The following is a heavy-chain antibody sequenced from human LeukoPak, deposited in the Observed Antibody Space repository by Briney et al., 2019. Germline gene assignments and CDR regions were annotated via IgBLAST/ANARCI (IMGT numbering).Heavy chain of an antibody. Sequence: GGSLRLSCAASGFTFSSYSMNWVRQAPGKGLEWVSSISSSSSYIYYADSVKGRFTISRDNAKNSLYLQMNSLRAEDTAVYYCARVHYYDSSGLLAAIDAFDIWGQGTMVTVSS. V-gene: IGHV3-21*01. D-gene: IGHD3-22*01. CDR1: GFTFSSYS. CDR3: ARVHYYDSSGLLAAIDAFDI. CDR2: ISSSSSYI. J-gene: IGHJ3*02.